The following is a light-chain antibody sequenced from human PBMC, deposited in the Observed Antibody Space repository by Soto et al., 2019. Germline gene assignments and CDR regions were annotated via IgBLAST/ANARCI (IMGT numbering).Light chain of an antibody. Sequence: DLQMTQSPSSLSASVGDRVTITCRASQSISSFLNWYQQKPGKAPKVLIYAASSLQSGVPSRFSGSGSGTDFTLTISSLQPEDFATYYCQQSYSFPWTFGQGTKVEIK. CDR3: QQSYSFPWT. J-gene: IGKJ1*01. V-gene: IGKV1-39*01. CDR1: QSISSF. CDR2: AAS.